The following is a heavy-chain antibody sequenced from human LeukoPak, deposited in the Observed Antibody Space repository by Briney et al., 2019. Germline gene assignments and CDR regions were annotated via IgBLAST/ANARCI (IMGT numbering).Heavy chain of an antibody. CDR3: ARYSSSWYSYTTWDYYYMDV. CDR2: ISSSSSYI. Sequence: GGSLRLSCAASVFTFSSYSMNWVRQAPGKGLEWVSSISSSSSYIYYADSVKGRFTISRDNAKNSLYLQMNSLRAEDTAVYYCARYSSSWYSYTTWDYYYMDVWGKGTTVTISS. CDR1: VFTFSSYS. V-gene: IGHV3-21*01. J-gene: IGHJ6*03. D-gene: IGHD6-13*01.